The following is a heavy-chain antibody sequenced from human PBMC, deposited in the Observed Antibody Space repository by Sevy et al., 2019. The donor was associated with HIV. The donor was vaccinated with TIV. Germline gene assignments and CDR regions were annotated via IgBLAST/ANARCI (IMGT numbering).Heavy chain of an antibody. Sequence: GGSLRLSCAASGFTFNRYSMHWVRQAPGKGLEWVATISYDATNKHYADSVKGRFTISRDNFQNSLFLQMDSLGPEDTSVYYCALERLSSDVAEYFQNWGRGTLVTVSS. CDR2: ISYDATNK. CDR3: ALERLSSDVAEYFQN. J-gene: IGHJ1*01. CDR1: GFTFNRYS. D-gene: IGHD1-1*01. V-gene: IGHV3-30-3*01.